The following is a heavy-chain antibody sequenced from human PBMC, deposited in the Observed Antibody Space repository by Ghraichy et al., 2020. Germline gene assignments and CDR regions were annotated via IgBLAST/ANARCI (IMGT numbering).Heavy chain of an antibody. CDR1: GFTFSSYG. D-gene: IGHD2-2*01. Sequence: GGSLRLSCAASGFTFSSYGMHWVRQAPGKGLEWVAVIWYDGSNKYYADSVKGRFTISRDNSKNTLYLQMNSLRAEDTAVYYCARDRGYCSSTSCRNYYYYGMDVWGQGTTVTVSS. J-gene: IGHJ6*02. V-gene: IGHV3-33*01. CDR3: ARDRGYCSSTSCRNYYYYGMDV. CDR2: IWYDGSNK.